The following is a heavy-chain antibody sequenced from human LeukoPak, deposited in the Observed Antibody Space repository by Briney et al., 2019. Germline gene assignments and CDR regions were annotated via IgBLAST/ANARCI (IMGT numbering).Heavy chain of an antibody. CDR2: IYYSGST. CDR1: GGSISSGDYY. CDR3: AREGPTSTFDY. Sequence: SETLSLTCTVSGGSISSGDYYWSWIRQPPGKGLEWIGYIYYSGSTYYNPSLKSRVTISVDTSKNQFSLKLSSVTAADTAVYYCAREGPTSTFDYWGQGTLVTVSS. J-gene: IGHJ4*02. V-gene: IGHV4-30-4*01.